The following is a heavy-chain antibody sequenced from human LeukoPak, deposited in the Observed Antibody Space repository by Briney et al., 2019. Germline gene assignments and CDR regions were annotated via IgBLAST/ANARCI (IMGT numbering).Heavy chain of an antibody. CDR3: TRGYWFDP. CDR2: IKSKSDGGTT. CDR1: GFTFSSYV. J-gene: IGHJ5*02. D-gene: IGHD3-10*01. V-gene: IGHV3-15*01. Sequence: GGSLRLSCAASGFTFSSYVMSWVRQAPGRGLEWVGRIKSKSDGGTTDYAAPVKGRFTVSRDDSKNTLYLQMNSLKTEDTAVYYCTRGYWFDPWGQGTLVTVSS.